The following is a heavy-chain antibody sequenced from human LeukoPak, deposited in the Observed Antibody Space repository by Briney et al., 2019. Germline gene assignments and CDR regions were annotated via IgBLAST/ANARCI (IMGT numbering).Heavy chain of an antibody. CDR2: IYHSEST. V-gene: IGHV4-38-2*01. D-gene: IGHD3-16*01. CDR3: ARFDHVWETHGMDAFDL. J-gene: IGHJ3*01. CDR1: GYSISRGYS. Sequence: SETLSLTCAVSGYSISRGYSWGWIRQPPGKGLEWIGNIYHSESTHYNPSLKGRVTISADTSKNQFSLKLTSVTAADTAVYYCARFDHVWETHGMDAFDLWGQGTMVTVSS.